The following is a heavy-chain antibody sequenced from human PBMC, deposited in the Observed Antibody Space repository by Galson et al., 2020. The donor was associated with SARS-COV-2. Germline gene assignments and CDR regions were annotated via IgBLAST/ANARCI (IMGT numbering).Heavy chain of an antibody. CDR2: IYTSGST. CDR3: ARDPASIGYIWGSYQEY. V-gene: IGHV4-61*02. Sequence: SETLSLTCTVSGGSISSGSYYWSWIRQPAGKGLEWIGRIYTSGSTNYNPSLKSRVTISVDTSKNQFSLKLSSVTAADTAVYYCARDPASIGYIWGSYQEYWGQGTLVTVSS. J-gene: IGHJ4*02. CDR1: GGSISSGSYY. D-gene: IGHD3-16*02.